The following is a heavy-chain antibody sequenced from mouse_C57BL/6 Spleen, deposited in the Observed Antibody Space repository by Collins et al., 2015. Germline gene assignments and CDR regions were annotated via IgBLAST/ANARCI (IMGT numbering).Heavy chain of an antibody. J-gene: IGHJ2*01. CDR2: IHPNSGST. Sequence: QVQLQQPGAELVKPGASVKLPCKASGYTFTSYWMHWVKQRPGQGLEWIGMIHPNSGSTNYNEKFKSKATLTVDKSSSTAYMQLSSLTSEDSAVYYCAREDFISLFDYWGQGTTLTVSS. V-gene: IGHV1-64*01. D-gene: IGHD1-1*01. CDR3: AREDFISLFDY. CDR1: GYTFTSYW.